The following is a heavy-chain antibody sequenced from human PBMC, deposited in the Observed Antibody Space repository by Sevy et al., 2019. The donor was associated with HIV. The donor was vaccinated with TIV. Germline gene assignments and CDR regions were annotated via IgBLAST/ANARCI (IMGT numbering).Heavy chain of an antibody. CDR2: ISGSGGST. V-gene: IGHV3-23*01. D-gene: IGHD5-18*01. Sequence: GGSLRLSCAASGFTFSSYAMSWVRQAPGKGLEWVSAISGSGGSTNYADSVKGRFTISRDNSKNTLYLQMNSLRAEDTSVYYCEKGSNTAMAVFDYWGQGTLVTVSS. CDR3: EKGSNTAMAVFDY. CDR1: GFTFSSYA. J-gene: IGHJ4*02.